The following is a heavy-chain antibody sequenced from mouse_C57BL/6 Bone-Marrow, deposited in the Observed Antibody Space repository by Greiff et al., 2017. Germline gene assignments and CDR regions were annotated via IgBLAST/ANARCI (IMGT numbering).Heavy chain of an antibody. Sequence: VQLQQSGAELVKPGASVKLSCKASGYTFTSYWMQWVKQRPGQGLEWIGEIDPSDSYTNYNQKFKGKATLTVDTSSSTAYMQLSRLTSEDSAVYYSARGSTTVVATRVYYFDYWGQGTTLTVSS. CDR1: GYTFTSYW. V-gene: IGHV1-50*01. D-gene: IGHD1-1*01. J-gene: IGHJ2*01. CDR3: ARGSTTVVATRVYYFDY. CDR2: IDPSDSYT.